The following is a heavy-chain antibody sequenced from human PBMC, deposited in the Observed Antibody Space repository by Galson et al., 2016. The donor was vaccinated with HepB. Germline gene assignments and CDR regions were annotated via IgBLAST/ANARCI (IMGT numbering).Heavy chain of an antibody. J-gene: IGHJ4*02. V-gene: IGHV3-21*01. CDR1: GFTFNTYS. D-gene: IGHD3-9*01. Sequence: SLRLSCAASGFTFNTYSMNWVRQAPGKGLEWVSSISGTSTYIYYADSVKGRFTISRDNAKNSLYRQMNNVSAEDTAVYYCARDLRGMIRFFDWSTHFDSWGQGTLVTVSS. CDR3: ARDLRGMIRFFDWSTHFDS. CDR2: ISGTSTYI.